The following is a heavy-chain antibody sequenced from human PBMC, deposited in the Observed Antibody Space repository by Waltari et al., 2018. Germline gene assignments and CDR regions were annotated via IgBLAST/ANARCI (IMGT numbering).Heavy chain of an antibody. Sequence: HVQLQESGPGLVKPSETLSLTCTVSGGSISSYYWSWIRQPPGKGLGWIGYIHNSGITNHNPSLKSRVAISVDTSKNQFSLKINSVTAADTAVYYCARGILSGGYYYGLDVWGQGTTVTVSS. V-gene: IGHV4-4*09. J-gene: IGHJ6*02. CDR1: GGSISSYY. D-gene: IGHD3-3*01. CDR3: ARGILSGGYYYGLDV. CDR2: IHNSGIT.